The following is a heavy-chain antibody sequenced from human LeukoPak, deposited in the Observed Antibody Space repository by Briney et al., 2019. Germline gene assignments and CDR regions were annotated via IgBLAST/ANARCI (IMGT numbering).Heavy chain of an antibody. Sequence: PSETLSLTCTVSGDSVSNVKYYWGWIRQPPGKGLEWIGSIYYSGSTYYNPSLNSRVTISVDTSKNQFSLKLSSVTAADTAVYYCARLAWWDSWGQGTLVTVSS. CDR3: ARLAWWDS. J-gene: IGHJ4*02. CDR2: IYYSGST. D-gene: IGHD2-15*01. CDR1: GDSVSNVKYY. V-gene: IGHV4-39*01.